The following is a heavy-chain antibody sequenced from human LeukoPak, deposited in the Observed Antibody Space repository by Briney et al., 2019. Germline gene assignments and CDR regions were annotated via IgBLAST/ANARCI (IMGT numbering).Heavy chain of an antibody. D-gene: IGHD5-18*01. V-gene: IGHV1-69*05. Sequence: GASVKVSCKASGGTFSSYAISWVRQAPGQGLEWMGGIIPIFGTANYAQKFQGRVTITTDESTSTAYMELSSLRSEDTAVYYCARLRYSYGRTGSDYYYYYMDVWGKGTTVTVSS. CDR1: GGTFSSYA. CDR3: ARLRYSYGRTGSDYYYYYMDV. J-gene: IGHJ6*03. CDR2: IIPIFGTA.